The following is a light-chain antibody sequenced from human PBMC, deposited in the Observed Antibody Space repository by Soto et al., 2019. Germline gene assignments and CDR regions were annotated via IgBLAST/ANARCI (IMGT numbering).Light chain of an antibody. J-gene: IGLJ1*01. V-gene: IGLV2-8*01. CDR3: SSYAGSNNYV. Sequence: QSALTQPPSASGSPGQSVNISCTGTSSDLGGYNYVSWYQQHPGKAPKLMIYEVSKRPSGVPDRFSGFKSGNTASLTVYGLQAEDEADYYCSSYAGSNNYVFGTGTKVTVL. CDR2: EVS. CDR1: SSDLGGYNY.